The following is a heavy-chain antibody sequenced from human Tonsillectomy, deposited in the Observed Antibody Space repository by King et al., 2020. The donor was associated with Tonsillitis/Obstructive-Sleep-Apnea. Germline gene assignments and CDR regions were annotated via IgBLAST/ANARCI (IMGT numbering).Heavy chain of an antibody. V-gene: IGHV3-23*04. D-gene: IGHD5-12*01. J-gene: IGHJ4*02. CDR3: AKVWVRYRSGYDFFDY. CDR1: GFTFSSYA. CDR2: ISGSGGST. Sequence: VQLVESGGGLVQPGGSLRLSCAASGFTFSSYAMSWVRQAPGKGLEWVSAISGSGGSTYYADSVKGRFTISRDNSKNTLYLQRNSRRAEDTAVYYCAKVWVRYRSGYDFFDYWGQGTLVTVSS.